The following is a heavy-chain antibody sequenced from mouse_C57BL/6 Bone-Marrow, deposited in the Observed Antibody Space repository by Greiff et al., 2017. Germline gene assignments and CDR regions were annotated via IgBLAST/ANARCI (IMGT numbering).Heavy chain of an antibody. V-gene: IGHV1-81*01. CDR1: GYTFTSYG. CDR3: ARQLRLHFDY. D-gene: IGHD3-2*02. CDR2: IYPRSGNT. Sequence: QVQLKESGAELARPGASVKLSCKASGYTFTSYGISWVKQRTGQGLEWIGEIYPRSGNTYYNEKFKGKATLTADKSSSTAYMELRSLTSEDSAVYFCARQLRLHFDYWGQGTTLTVSS. J-gene: IGHJ2*01.